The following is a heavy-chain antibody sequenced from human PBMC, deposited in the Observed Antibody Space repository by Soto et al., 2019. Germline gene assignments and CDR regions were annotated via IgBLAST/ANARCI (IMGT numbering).Heavy chain of an antibody. D-gene: IGHD6-19*01. V-gene: IGHV3-30*03. CDR3: TSSGWYGGGDY. CDR1: GFTFSSYG. J-gene: IGHJ4*02. Sequence: ESGGGVVQPGRSLRLSCAASGFTFSSYGMHWVRQAPGKGLEWVAVISYDGSNKYYADSVKGRFTISRDNSKNTLYLQMNSLRAEDTAVYYCTSSGWYGGGDYWGQGTLVTVSS. CDR2: ISYDGSNK.